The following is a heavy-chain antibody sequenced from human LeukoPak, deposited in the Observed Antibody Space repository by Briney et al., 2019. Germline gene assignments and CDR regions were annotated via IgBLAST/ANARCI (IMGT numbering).Heavy chain of an antibody. V-gene: IGHV4-59*08. D-gene: IGHD1-1*01. Sequence: SETLSLTCTVSGGSISSYYWSWIRQPPGKGLEWIGYIYYSGSTNYNPSLKSRVTISVDTSKNQFSLKLSSVTAADTAVYYCARRLDWSYFDYWGQGTLVTVSS. CDR2: IYYSGST. CDR1: GGSISSYY. CDR3: ARRLDWSYFDY. J-gene: IGHJ4*02.